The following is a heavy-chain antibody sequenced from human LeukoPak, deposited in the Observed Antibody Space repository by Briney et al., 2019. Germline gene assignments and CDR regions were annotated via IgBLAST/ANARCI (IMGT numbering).Heavy chain of an antibody. D-gene: IGHD3-16*02. J-gene: IGHJ6*02. CDR1: GLTFDDSD. Sequence: PGGSLRLSCAASGLTFDDSDMHWVRQVPGKGLEWVSGINRSGGTVGYADSVKGRFTISRDNAKNSLYLQMSSLRADDTAVYYCARGGSYRAPDYNYYYGMDVWGQGTTVTVSS. CDR2: INRSGGTV. V-gene: IGHV3-9*01. CDR3: ARGGSYRAPDYNYYYGMDV.